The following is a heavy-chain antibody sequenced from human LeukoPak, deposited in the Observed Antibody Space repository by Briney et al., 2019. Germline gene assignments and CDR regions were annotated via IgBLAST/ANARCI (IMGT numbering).Heavy chain of an antibody. J-gene: IGHJ3*02. CDR2: IYYSGST. CDR3: GFSGYSTDAFDI. CDR1: GGSISSSSYY. D-gene: IGHD3-22*01. V-gene: IGHV4-39*07. Sequence: KASEILSLTCTVSGGSISSSSYYWGWIRQPPGKGLEWIGSIYYSGSTYYNPSLKSRVTISVDTSKNQFSLKLSSVTAADTAVYYCGFSGYSTDAFDIWGQGTMVTVSS.